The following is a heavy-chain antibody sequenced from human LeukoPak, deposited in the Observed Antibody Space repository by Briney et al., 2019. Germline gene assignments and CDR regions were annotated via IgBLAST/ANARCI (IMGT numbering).Heavy chain of an antibody. Sequence: GASVKVSCKASGYTFTSYDINWVRQATGQGLEWMGWMNPNSGNTGYAQKFQGRVTITRNTSISTAYMELSSLRSEDTAVYYCARAHDSVAGSYYYYMDVWGKGTTVTVSS. J-gene: IGHJ6*03. CDR2: MNPNSGNT. V-gene: IGHV1-8*03. CDR1: GYTFTSYD. CDR3: ARAHDSVAGSYYYYMDV. D-gene: IGHD6-19*01.